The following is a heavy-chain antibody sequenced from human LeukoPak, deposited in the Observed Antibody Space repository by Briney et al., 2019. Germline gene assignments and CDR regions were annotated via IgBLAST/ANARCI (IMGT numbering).Heavy chain of an antibody. D-gene: IGHD2-15*01. CDR3: ARHAGCSGASCYSGFPDY. V-gene: IGHV4-59*08. CDR2: IFYSGST. J-gene: IGHJ4*02. Sequence: SETLSLTCTVSGGSISSSYWSWIRQPPGKGLEWLGYIFYSGSTKYNPSLKSRVTISQDTSKNQFSLKLSSVTAADTAVYYCARHAGCSGASCYSGFPDYWGQGTLVTVSA. CDR1: GGSISSSY.